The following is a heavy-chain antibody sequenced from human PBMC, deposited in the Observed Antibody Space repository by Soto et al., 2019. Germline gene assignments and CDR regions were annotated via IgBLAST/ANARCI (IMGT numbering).Heavy chain of an antibody. J-gene: IGHJ4*02. Sequence: KTSETLSLTCTVSGGSIIGYYWSCIRQPAGEGLEWIGRIYSDGSTNYNPSLKSRVTMSVDTSKNQFSLKLTSMTAADTAMYYCARMRAAGTFDYWGQGTLVPSPQ. CDR1: GGSIIGYY. D-gene: IGHD6-13*01. CDR3: ARMRAAGTFDY. CDR2: IYSDGST. V-gene: IGHV4-4*07.